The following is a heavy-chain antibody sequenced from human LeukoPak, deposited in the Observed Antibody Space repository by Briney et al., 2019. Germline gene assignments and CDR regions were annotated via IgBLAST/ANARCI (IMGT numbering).Heavy chain of an antibody. J-gene: IGHJ5*02. D-gene: IGHD2-15*01. V-gene: IGHV3-21*01. Sequence: GGSLRLSCAASGFTFSSYSMNWVRQAPGKGLEWVSSISSSSSYIYYADSVKGRFTISRDNAKNSLYPQMNGLRAEDTAVYYCARIPLGDCSGGSCYSTWGQGTLVTVSS. CDR1: GFTFSSYS. CDR3: ARIPLGDCSGGSCYST. CDR2: ISSSSSYI.